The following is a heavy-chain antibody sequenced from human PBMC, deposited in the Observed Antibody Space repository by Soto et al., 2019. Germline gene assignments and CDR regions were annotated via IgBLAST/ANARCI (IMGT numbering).Heavy chain of an antibody. CDR1: GFTFSSFG. Sequence: QVHLVESGGAVVQPGRSLRLSCEASGFTFSSFGMHWVRQSQGEGLEWVGVIWHDGSIQLYADSMKGRFTISRDNSKNTLYLQMNSLRAEDAAVYYCARDRGTVEVPPAFSWFDPWGQGTLVTVSS. CDR2: IWHDGSIQ. CDR3: ARDRGTVEVPPAFSWFDP. V-gene: IGHV3-33*01. J-gene: IGHJ5*02. D-gene: IGHD2-2*01.